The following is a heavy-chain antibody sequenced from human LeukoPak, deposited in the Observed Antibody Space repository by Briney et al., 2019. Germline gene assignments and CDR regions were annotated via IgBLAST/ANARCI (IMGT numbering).Heavy chain of an antibody. D-gene: IGHD6-19*01. J-gene: IGHJ4*02. CDR2: ISSSGNTI. CDR3: ARGPEGRSSGWYPDY. V-gene: IGHV3-48*03. CDR1: GFTLSSYE. Sequence: GGSLRLSCAASGFTLSSYEMNWVRQAPGKGLEWGSYISSSGNTIYDADSVKGRFTISRDNAKNSLYMQMNSLRAEDTPVYYCARGPEGRSSGWYPDYWGQGTLVTVSS.